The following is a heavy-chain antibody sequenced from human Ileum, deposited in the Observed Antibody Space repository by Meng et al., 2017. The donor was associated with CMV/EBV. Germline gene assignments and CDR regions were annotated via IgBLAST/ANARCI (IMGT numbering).Heavy chain of an antibody. CDR3: ARDWGEAAHYYGSGFDP. CDR2: IKSDESDT. V-gene: IGHV3-74*03. D-gene: IGHD3-10*01. CDR1: FTISSYW. J-gene: IGHJ5*02. Sequence: FTISSYWMHGVRQAPGKGLVWVSRIKSDESDTTYADFVKGRFTVSRDNAKSTLYLQMNSLRVEDTAVYYCARDWGEAAHYYGSGFDPWGQGTLVTVSS.